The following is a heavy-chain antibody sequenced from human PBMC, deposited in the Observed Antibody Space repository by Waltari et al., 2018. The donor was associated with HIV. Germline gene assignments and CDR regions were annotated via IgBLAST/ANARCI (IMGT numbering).Heavy chain of an antibody. V-gene: IGHV4-31*03. D-gene: IGHD2-2*01. CDR3: ARYCTSTSCCRGAFVI. CDR1: GGSISSGVYY. J-gene: IGHJ3*02. CDR2: IYYAGDT. Sequence: QVQLQKSGPGLVKPSQNLSLNRTGSGGSISSGVYYGSWIRQHPGKGLEWNGYIYYAGDTYYNPSLKGRITLSVDTSKNQLSLNLVSVTAADTAVYYCARYCTSTSCCRGAFVIWGQGTLVTVFS.